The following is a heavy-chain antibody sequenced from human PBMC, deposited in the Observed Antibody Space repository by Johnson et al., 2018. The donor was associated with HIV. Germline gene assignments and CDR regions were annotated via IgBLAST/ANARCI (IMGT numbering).Heavy chain of an antibody. CDR2: ISFDGNLK. J-gene: IGHJ3*02. CDR3: AKDSSSSGLEDAFDI. CDR1: GFTFSSYA. Sequence: QVQSVESGGGVVQPGRSLRLSCAASGFTFSSYAMHWVRQAPGKGLEWVAVISFDGNLKKYADSVKGRFTISRDNAKNSLYLQMNSLRAEDTALYYCAKDSSSSGLEDAFDIWGQGTMVTVSS. V-gene: IGHV3-30*04. D-gene: IGHD6-6*01.